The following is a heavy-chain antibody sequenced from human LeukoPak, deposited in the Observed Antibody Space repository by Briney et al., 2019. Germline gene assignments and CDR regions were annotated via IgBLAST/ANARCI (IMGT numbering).Heavy chain of an antibody. J-gene: IGHJ4*02. D-gene: IGHD6-19*01. CDR2: MQYDGSVE. CDR3: ARAPSIAVAVIDY. V-gene: IGHV3-30*02. CDR1: GFSFSNYG. Sequence: PGGSLRLSCVASGFSFSNYGTHWVRQAPGKGLEWVTFMQYDGSVEFYADSVKGRFTISRDNAKNSLYLQMNSLRAEDTAVYYCARAPSIAVAVIDYWGQGTLVTVSS.